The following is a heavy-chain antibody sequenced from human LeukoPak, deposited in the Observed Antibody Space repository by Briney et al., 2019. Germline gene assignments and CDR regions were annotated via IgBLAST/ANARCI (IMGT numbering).Heavy chain of an antibody. J-gene: IGHJ4*02. V-gene: IGHV1-18*01. CDR1: GYTFTSYG. CDR2: ISAYNGNT. Sequence: ASVKVSCKASGYTFTSYGISWVRQAPGQGLEWMGWISAYNGNTNYAQKLQGRVTMTTDTSTSTVYMDLSSLKSEDTAMYYCAREVVGTTIKNFDSWGQGTLVTVSS. D-gene: IGHD4-11*01. CDR3: AREVVGTTIKNFDS.